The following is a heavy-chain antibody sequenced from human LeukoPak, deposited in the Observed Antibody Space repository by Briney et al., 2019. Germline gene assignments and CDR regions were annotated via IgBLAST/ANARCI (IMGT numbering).Heavy chain of an antibody. J-gene: IGHJ4*02. CDR1: GFTFSNYA. CDR3: AKGSSPFDY. CDR2: ISANGGGT. V-gene: IGHV3-23*01. D-gene: IGHD6-13*01. Sequence: GGSLRLSCAASGFTFSNYAMSWVRQAPGKGLEWVSAISANGGGTYYADSVKGRFTISRDNSKNTLYLQMNSLRAEDTAVYYCAKGSSPFDYWGQGTLVTVS.